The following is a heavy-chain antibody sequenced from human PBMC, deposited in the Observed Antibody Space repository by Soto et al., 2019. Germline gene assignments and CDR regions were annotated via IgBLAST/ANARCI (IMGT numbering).Heavy chain of an antibody. Sequence: GGSLRLSCAASGFTFSRYWMSWVRQAPGKGQEWVANINQDGSEKYYVDSVKGRFTISRDNAKNSLYLQMNSLRAEDTAVYFCARGESAALDYWGQGTLVTVSS. CDR1: GFTFSRYW. D-gene: IGHD6-13*01. V-gene: IGHV3-7*01. CDR3: ARGESAALDY. CDR2: INQDGSEK. J-gene: IGHJ4*02.